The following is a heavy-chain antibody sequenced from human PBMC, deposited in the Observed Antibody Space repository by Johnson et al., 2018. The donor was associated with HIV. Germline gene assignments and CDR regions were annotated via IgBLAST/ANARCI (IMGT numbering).Heavy chain of an antibody. CDR2: INWNGGST. Sequence: VTLVESGGGVVRPGGSLRLSCAASGFTFDDYGMSWVRQAPGKGLEWVSGINWNGGSTGYADSVKGRFTISRDNSKNTLYLQMNSLRAEDTAVYYCARDPAAAALRAFDIWGQGTMVTVSS. CDR3: ARDPAAAALRAFDI. J-gene: IGHJ3*02. V-gene: IGHV3-20*04. CDR1: GFTFDDYG. D-gene: IGHD6-13*01.